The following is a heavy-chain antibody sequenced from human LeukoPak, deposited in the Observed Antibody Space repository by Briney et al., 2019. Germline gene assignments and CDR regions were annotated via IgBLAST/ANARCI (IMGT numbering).Heavy chain of an antibody. CDR1: GGSFTSNY. D-gene: IGHD1/OR15-1a*01. CDR3: ARERNRRATFYQSPLDY. Sequence: PSQTLSLTRPVDGGSFTSNYWSWVRQPPGKGREWIGATSHSGSTNYDPSLKSRVTMSVDTPKNQFPLRVSSVTAADTAIYYCARERNRRATFYQSPLDYWGQGTLVTVSA. CDR2: TSHSGST. J-gene: IGHJ4*02. V-gene: IGHV4-34*01.